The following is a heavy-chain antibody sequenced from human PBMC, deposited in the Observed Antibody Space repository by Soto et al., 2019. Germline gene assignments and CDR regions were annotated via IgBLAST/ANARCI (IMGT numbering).Heavy chain of an antibody. J-gene: IGHJ4*02. CDR3: ARDGSAGSLEY. D-gene: IGHD3-10*01. Sequence: QVLLVQSGTEVKKYRASVRVSCRASGYTFMRYGISWVRQAPRQGLEWLGRTSIFNNKTNYAQKCQGRDTMATDTATSTGYIEVRSLRSDDTAVYYCARDGSAGSLEYWGPGALGAVSA. CDR2: TSIFNNKT. V-gene: IGHV1-18*04. CDR1: GYTFMRYG.